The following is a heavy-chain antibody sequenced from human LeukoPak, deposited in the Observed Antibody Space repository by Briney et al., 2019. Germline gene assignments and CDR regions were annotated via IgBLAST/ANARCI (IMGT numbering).Heavy chain of an antibody. V-gene: IGHV4-38-2*02. Sequence: SETLSLTCTVSGYSISSGYYWGWIRQPPGKGLEWIGSIYHSGSTYYNPSLKSRVTMSVDTSKNQFSLKLSSVTAADTAVYYCARGGYCSGGSCYADAFDIWGQGTMVTASS. J-gene: IGHJ3*02. CDR2: IYHSGST. CDR1: GYSISSGYY. D-gene: IGHD2-15*01. CDR3: ARGGYCSGGSCYADAFDI.